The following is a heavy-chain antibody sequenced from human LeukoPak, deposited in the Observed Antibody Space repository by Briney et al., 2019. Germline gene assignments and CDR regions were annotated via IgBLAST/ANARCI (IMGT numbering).Heavy chain of an antibody. D-gene: IGHD3-10*01. CDR2: INSDGSST. CDR1: GFTFSSYW. Sequence: GGSLRLSCAASGFTFSSYWMHWVRQAPGKGLVWVSRINSDGSSTSYADSVKGRFTISRDNAKNSLYLQMNSLRADDTAVYYCAKERGTSGECAFDIWGQGTMVTVSS. CDR3: AKERGTSGECAFDI. J-gene: IGHJ3*02. V-gene: IGHV3-74*01.